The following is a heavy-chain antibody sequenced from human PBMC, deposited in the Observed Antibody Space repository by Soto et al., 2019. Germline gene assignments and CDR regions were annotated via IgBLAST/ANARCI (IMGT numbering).Heavy chain of an antibody. CDR2: IYYSGST. D-gene: IGHD6-19*01. J-gene: IGHJ6*02. Sequence: QLQLQESGPGLVKPSETLSLTCTVSGGSISSSSYYWGWIRQPPGKGLEWIGSIYYSGSTYYNPSLKSRVTISVYTSKNPFSLKLSSVTAADTAVYYCARISGYSSGWPHLDYYYGMDVWGQGTTVTVSS. CDR1: GGSISSSSYY. V-gene: IGHV4-39*01. CDR3: ARISGYSSGWPHLDYYYGMDV.